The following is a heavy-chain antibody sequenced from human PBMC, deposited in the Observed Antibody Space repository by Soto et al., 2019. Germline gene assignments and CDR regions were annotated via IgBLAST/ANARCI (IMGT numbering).Heavy chain of an antibody. J-gene: IGHJ4*02. Sequence: SGGSLRLSCAASGFSFRDYFMSWMRQAPGKGLEWVAYIGPYGNSKYYADSVKGRFTISRDDATNSLYLHMNSLSAEDTAVYYCARDEYNYGVYWGQGTPVTVSS. CDR2: IGPYGNSK. V-gene: IGHV3-11*01. CDR3: ARDEYNYGVY. CDR1: GFSFRDYF. D-gene: IGHD3-10*01.